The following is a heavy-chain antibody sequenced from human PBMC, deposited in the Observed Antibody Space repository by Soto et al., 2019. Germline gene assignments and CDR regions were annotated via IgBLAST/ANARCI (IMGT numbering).Heavy chain of an antibody. CDR3: ARDRGTVTNDVWRYYGMDV. J-gene: IGHJ6*02. D-gene: IGHD4-17*01. CDR2: ISSGGTTI. V-gene: IGHV3-48*02. CDR1: GFTFSAYN. Sequence: GGSLRLSCAASGFTFSAYNMNWVRQAPGKGLEWLAYISSGGTTIYYADSVRGRFTFSTDKAQSSLFLQMDSVRDEDTAVYYCARDRGTVTNDVWRYYGMDVWGQGTTVTVSS.